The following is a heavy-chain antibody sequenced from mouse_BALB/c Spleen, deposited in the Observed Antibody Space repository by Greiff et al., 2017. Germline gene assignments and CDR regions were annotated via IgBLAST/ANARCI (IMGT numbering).Heavy chain of an antibody. Sequence: LQQPGSELVRPGASVKLSCKASGYTFTSYWMHWVKQRHGQGLEWIGNIYPGSGSTNYDEKFKSKGTLTVDTSSSTAYMHLSSLTSEDSAVYYCTRDYGSSYDYAMDYWGQGTSVTVSS. D-gene: IGHD1-1*01. J-gene: IGHJ4*01. CDR1: GYTFTSYW. V-gene: IGHV1S22*01. CDR3: TRDYGSSYDYAMDY. CDR2: IYPGSGST.